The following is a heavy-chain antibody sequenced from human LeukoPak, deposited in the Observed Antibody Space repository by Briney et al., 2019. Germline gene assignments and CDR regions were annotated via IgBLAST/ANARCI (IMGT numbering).Heavy chain of an antibody. J-gene: IGHJ4*02. V-gene: IGHV4-34*01. CDR2: INHSGST. D-gene: IGHD6-19*01. Sequence: SESLSLTCAVYGGSFSGYYWSWIRQPPGKGLEWIGEINHSGSTNYNPSLKSRVTISVDTSKNQFSLKPSSVTAADTAVYYCARGRSIAVAGTVDYWGQGTLVTVSS. CDR3: ARGRSIAVAGTVDY. CDR1: GGSFSGYY.